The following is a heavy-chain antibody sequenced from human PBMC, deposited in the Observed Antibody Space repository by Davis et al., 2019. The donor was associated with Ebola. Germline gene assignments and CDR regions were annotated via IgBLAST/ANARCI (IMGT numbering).Heavy chain of an antibody. D-gene: IGHD2-2*02. CDR2: INHSGST. CDR3: ARGGTSCYRCWFDP. J-gene: IGHJ5*02. Sequence: GSLRLSCAVYGGSFSGYYWSWIRQPPGKGLEWIGEINHSGSTNYNPSLKSRVTIPVDTSKNQFSLKLSSVTAADTAVYYCARGGTSCYRCWFDPWGQGTLVTVSS. V-gene: IGHV4-34*01. CDR1: GGSFSGYY.